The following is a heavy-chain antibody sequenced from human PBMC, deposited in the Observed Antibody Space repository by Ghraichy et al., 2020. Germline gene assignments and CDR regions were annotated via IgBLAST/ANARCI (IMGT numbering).Heavy chain of an antibody. V-gene: IGHV3-30*18. CDR1: GFTFSNYG. CDR3: AKVGGPARLEDYYYGMDV. D-gene: IGHD2-2*01. CDR2: ISYDGSNK. Sequence: GESLNISCAASGFTFSNYGMHWVRQAPGKGLEWVAVISYDGSNKYYADSVKGRFTISRDNSKNTLYLQMNSLRADDTAVYYCAKVGGPARLEDYYYGMDVWGQGTTVTVSS. J-gene: IGHJ6*02.